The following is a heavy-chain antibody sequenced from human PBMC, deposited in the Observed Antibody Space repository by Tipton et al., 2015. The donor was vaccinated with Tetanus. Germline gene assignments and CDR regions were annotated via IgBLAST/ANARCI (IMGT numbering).Heavy chain of an antibody. D-gene: IGHD3-3*01. J-gene: IGHJ4*02. CDR3: ARTSGYMYSDC. CDR1: GGSISTYY. V-gene: IGHV4-59*13. Sequence: PGLVKPSETLSLTCIVSGGSISTYYWSWIRQRPGRGLEWVGYVHYTGKDNYNPSLRSRVTLSVDTSKNQFSLQMSFVTAADTAVYYCARTSGYMYSDCWGQGTLVTVSS. CDR2: VHYTGKD.